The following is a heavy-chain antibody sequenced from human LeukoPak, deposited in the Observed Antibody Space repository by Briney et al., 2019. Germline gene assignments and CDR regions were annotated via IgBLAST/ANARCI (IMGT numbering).Heavy chain of an antibody. Sequence: GGSLRLSCAASGLIFSSYWMNWVRQAPGKGLVWVSRVSPDGSSTDYADSVKGRFTISRDNAQNTLSLQMNSLRAEDTAVYYCVTSGARTGTVYWGQGTLVTVSS. CDR2: VSPDGSST. V-gene: IGHV3-74*01. J-gene: IGHJ4*02. D-gene: IGHD1/OR15-1a*01. CDR1: GLIFSSYW. CDR3: VTSGARTGTVY.